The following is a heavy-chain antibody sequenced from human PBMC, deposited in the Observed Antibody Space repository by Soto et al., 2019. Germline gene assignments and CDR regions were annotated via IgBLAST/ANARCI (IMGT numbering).Heavy chain of an antibody. V-gene: IGHV3-33*01. CDR3: ARDYRYYDSSGYLNDAFDI. CDR2: IWYDGSNK. D-gene: IGHD3-22*01. CDR1: GFTFSSYG. Sequence: GGSLRLSCAASGFTFSSYGMHWVRQAPGKGLEWVAVIWYDGSNKYYADSVKGRFTISRDNSKNTLYLQMNSLRAEDTAVYYCARDYRYYDSSGYLNDAFDIWGQGTMVTVSS. J-gene: IGHJ3*02.